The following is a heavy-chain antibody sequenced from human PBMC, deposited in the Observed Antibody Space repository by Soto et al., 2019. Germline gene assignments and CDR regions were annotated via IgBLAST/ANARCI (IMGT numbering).Heavy chain of an antibody. CDR1: GFTFSSYG. Sequence: LRLSCAASGFTFSSYGMHWVRQAPGKGLEWMAVIWYDGSNKYYADAVKGRFTISRDNSKNTLYLQMNSLRAEDTAVYYCARDGYCSGGSCSLEYYYDYYGMDVWGQGTTVTAP. CDR3: ARDGYCSGGSCSLEYYYDYYGMDV. J-gene: IGHJ6*02. D-gene: IGHD2-15*01. CDR2: IWYDGSNK. V-gene: IGHV3-33*01.